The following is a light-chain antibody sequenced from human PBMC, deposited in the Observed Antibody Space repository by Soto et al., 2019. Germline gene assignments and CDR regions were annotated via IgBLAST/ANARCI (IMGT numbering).Light chain of an antibody. V-gene: IGKV2-28*01. CDR2: LGS. Sequence: DIVMTQSPLSLPVTPGAPASISCRSSQSLLHSNGYNYLDWYLQKPGQSPQLLIYLGSNRASGVPDRFSGSGAGTDFTPKISRVEAEDVGFYYCMQALQTPRTFGQGTKVEIK. CDR1: QSLLHSNGYNY. CDR3: MQALQTPRT. J-gene: IGKJ1*01.